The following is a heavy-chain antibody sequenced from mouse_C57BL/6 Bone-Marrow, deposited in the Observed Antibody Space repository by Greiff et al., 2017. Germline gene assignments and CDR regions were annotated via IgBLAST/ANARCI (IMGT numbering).Heavy chain of an antibody. CDR3: ARWDYDYVAY. V-gene: IGHV1-26*01. Sequence: EVQLQQSGPELVKPGASVKISCKASGYTFTDYYMNWVKQSHGKSLEWIGDINPNNGGTSYNQKFKGKATLTVDKSSSTAYMELRSLTSEDSAVYYCARWDYDYVAYWGQGTLVTVSA. CDR2: INPNNGGT. D-gene: IGHD2-4*01. CDR1: GYTFTDYY. J-gene: IGHJ3*01.